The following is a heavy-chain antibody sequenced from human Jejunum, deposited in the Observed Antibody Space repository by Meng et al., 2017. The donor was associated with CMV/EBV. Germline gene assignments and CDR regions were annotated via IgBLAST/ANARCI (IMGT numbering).Heavy chain of an antibody. CDR2: ISSTSSHI. V-gene: IGHV3-21*01. CDR1: GFTFSSSS. Sequence: SLAASGFTFSSSSMNWVRQAPGKGLEWVSSISSTSSHISYTDSVKGRFTISRDNAKNSLYLQAPSLRAEDTALYYCARGVTPAAFDIWGQGTMVTVSS. CDR3: ARGVTPAAFDI. J-gene: IGHJ3*02. D-gene: IGHD2-21*02.